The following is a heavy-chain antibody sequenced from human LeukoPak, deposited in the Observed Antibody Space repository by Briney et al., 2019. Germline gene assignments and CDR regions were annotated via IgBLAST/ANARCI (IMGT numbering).Heavy chain of an antibody. CDR2: ISYDGSNK. Sequence: GRSLRLSCAASGFTFSSYTMHWVRQAPGKGLEWVAVISYDGSNKYYADSVKGRFTISRDNSKNTLYLQMNSLRAEDTAVYYCARDLGGYDFWSGSLDYWGQGTLVTVSS. J-gene: IGHJ4*02. V-gene: IGHV3-30*01. CDR3: ARDLGGYDFWSGSLDY. CDR1: GFTFSSYT. D-gene: IGHD3-3*01.